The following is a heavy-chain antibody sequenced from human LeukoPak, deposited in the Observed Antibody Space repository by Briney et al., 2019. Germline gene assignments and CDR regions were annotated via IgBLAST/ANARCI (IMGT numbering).Heavy chain of an antibody. CDR1: GFTFRKYW. CDR3: AREVFFQFDN. CDR2: IAANGNDK. J-gene: IGHJ4*02. Sequence: PGGSLRLSCAASGFTFRKYWMAWVRQAPGRGLEWVATIAANGNDKDYEDALQGRFTISRDNARNSLSLRIDSLRAEDTAQYYCAREVFFQFDNWGQGALVTVYS. V-gene: IGHV3-7*03.